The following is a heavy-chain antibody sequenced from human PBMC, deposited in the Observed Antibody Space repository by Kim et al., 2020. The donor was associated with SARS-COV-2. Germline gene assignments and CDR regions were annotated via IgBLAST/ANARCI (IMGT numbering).Heavy chain of an antibody. CDR1: GFTFSSYG. V-gene: IGHV3-33*01. CDR2: IWYDGSNK. CDR3: ARDRGRYCSSTSCAIDY. J-gene: IGHJ4*02. D-gene: IGHD2-2*01. Sequence: GGSLRLSCAASGFTFSSYGMHWVRQAPGKGLEWVAVIWYDGSNKYYADSVKGRFTISRDNSKNTLYLQMNSLRAEDTAVYYCARDRGRYCSSTSCAIDYWGQGTLVTVSS.